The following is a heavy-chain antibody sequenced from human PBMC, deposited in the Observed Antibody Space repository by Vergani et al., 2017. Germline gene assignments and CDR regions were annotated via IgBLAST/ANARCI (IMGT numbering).Heavy chain of an antibody. CDR1: GDSISSGDYY. CDR2: IYYSGNT. V-gene: IGHV4-30-4*01. Sequence: QVHVQESGPGLVKPSQTLSVTCTISGDSISSGDYYWSWIRQPPGKGLEWIGYIYYSGNTYYNPSLRSRVSISLDTSKNRFSLKLNSVTAADTAVYYCARDSPGDWFDPWGQGTLVTVSS. J-gene: IGHJ5*02. D-gene: IGHD4-17*01. CDR3: ARDSPGDWFDP.